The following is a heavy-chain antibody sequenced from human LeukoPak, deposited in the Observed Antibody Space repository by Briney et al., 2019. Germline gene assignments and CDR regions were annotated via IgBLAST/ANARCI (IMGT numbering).Heavy chain of an antibody. CDR2: IFYSGST. CDR1: GGSISGYY. D-gene: IGHD3-22*01. V-gene: IGHV4-59*01. Sequence: PSETLSLTYTVSGGSISGYYWSWIRQPPGKGLESVGYIFYSGSTNYNPSLKSRVTISVDTSKKQLSLKLTSMTAADTAVYYCARDPRYDSSGYRHVFWYFDLWGRGTLVTVSS. J-gene: IGHJ2*01. CDR3: ARDPRYDSSGYRHVFWYFDL.